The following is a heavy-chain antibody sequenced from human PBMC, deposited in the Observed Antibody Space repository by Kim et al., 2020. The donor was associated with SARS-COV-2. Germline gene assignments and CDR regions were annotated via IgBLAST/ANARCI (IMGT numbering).Heavy chain of an antibody. D-gene: IGHD2-15*01. CDR3: ARDITVVVVAATSYYYGMDV. CDR1: GFTFSSYG. Sequence: GGSLRLSCAASGFTFSSYGMHWVRQAPGKGLEWVAVIWYDGSNKYYADSVKGRFTISRDNSKNTLYLQMNSLRAEDTAVYYCARDITVVVVAATSYYYGMDVWGQGTTVTVSS. J-gene: IGHJ6*02. V-gene: IGHV3-33*01. CDR2: IWYDGSNK.